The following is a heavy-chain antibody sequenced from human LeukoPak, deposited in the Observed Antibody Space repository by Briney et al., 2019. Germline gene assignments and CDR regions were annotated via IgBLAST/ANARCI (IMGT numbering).Heavy chain of an antibody. D-gene: IGHD5-18*01. V-gene: IGHV3-74*01. Sequence: GGSLRLSCAASGFTFSRYWMHWVRQAPGKGLVWVSRIYIDGSSTTYADSVKGRFTISRDNAKNSLYLQMNSLRAEDTAVYYCARVGDVDTATGTYDYWGQGTLVTVSS. CDR2: IYIDGSST. CDR1: GFTFSRYW. CDR3: ARVGDVDTATGTYDY. J-gene: IGHJ4*02.